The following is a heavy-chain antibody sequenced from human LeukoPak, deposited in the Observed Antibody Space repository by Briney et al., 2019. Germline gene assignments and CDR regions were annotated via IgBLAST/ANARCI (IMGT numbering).Heavy chain of an antibody. V-gene: IGHV1-69*04. D-gene: IGHD3-10*01. J-gene: IGHJ4*02. Sequence: SVKVSCKASGGTFSSYAISWERQAPGQGLEWMGRIIPIFGIANYAQKFQGRVTITADKSTSTAYMELSSLRSEDTAVYYCARGSSDYFDYWGQGTLVTVSS. CDR2: IIPIFGIA. CDR3: ARGSSDYFDY. CDR1: GGTFSSYA.